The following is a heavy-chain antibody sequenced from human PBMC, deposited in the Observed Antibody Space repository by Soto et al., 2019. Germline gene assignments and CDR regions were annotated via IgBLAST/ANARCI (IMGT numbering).Heavy chain of an antibody. Sequence: QVQLVQSGAEVKKPGASVKVSCKASGYTFTSYDINWVRQATGQGLEWMGWMNPNSGNTGYAQKFQGRVTITSNTSISTAYMELSSLRSDDTAVYYCVREKTSYGMDVWGQGTTVTVSS. CDR2: MNPNSGNT. V-gene: IGHV1-8*01. CDR1: GYTFTSYD. J-gene: IGHJ6*02. CDR3: VREKTSYGMDV.